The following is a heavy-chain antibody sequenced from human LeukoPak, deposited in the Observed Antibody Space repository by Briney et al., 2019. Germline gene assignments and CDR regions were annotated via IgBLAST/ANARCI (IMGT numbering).Heavy chain of an antibody. Sequence: PSETLSLTCTVSGGSISSYYWSWIRQPPGKGLEWIGRIYTSGSTNYNPSLKSRVTMSVDTSKNQFSLKLSSVTAADTAVYYCARGTYYDFWSGYSRYYFDYWGQGILVTVSA. J-gene: IGHJ4*02. CDR2: IYTSGST. D-gene: IGHD3-3*01. CDR1: GGSISSYY. V-gene: IGHV4-4*07. CDR3: ARGTYYDFWSGYSRYYFDY.